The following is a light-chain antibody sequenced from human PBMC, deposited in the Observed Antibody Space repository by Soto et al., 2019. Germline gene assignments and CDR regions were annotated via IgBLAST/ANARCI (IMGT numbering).Light chain of an antibody. J-gene: IGKJ1*01. V-gene: IGKV1-39*01. CDR2: RAS. Sequence: DLQMTQSPSSLSASVGDRVTISCRASQSISTYLNWYQHKPGTAPRLLIYRASSVKSGVPPRFSGSGSGRDFTLTISSLRPEDIAIYFCQQSYSSPPWTFGQGTKVEVK. CDR3: QQSYSSPPWT. CDR1: QSISTY.